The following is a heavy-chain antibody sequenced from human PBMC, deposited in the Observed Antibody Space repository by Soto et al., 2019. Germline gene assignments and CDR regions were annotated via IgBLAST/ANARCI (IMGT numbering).Heavy chain of an antibody. Sequence: GASVKVSCKASGYTFXSYGISWARQAPGQRLEWMGWMNPNSGNTGYAQKFQGRVTMTRNTSISTAYMELSSLRSEDTAVYYCARYSFEGGLDYWGQGTLVTVSS. CDR2: MNPNSGNT. V-gene: IGHV1-8*02. D-gene: IGHD1-26*01. J-gene: IGHJ4*02. CDR1: GYTFXSYG. CDR3: ARYSFEGGLDY.